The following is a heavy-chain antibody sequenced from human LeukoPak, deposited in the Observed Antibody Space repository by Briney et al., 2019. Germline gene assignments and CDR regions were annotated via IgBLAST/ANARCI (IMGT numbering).Heavy chain of an antibody. J-gene: IGHJ1*01. D-gene: IGHD6-13*01. CDR3: ARVTYMRSWPSTEYFQK. Sequence: GASVKVSCKASGYTFNSYGMSWVRQAPGQGLEWMGCISSYNGNKNYAQNLQGSVTMTTDKSTNTAYTEVKSLTADDTAVYYCARVTYMRSWPSTEYFQKWGPGTLVTVSS. CDR1: GYTFNSYG. CDR2: ISSYNGNK. V-gene: IGHV1-18*01.